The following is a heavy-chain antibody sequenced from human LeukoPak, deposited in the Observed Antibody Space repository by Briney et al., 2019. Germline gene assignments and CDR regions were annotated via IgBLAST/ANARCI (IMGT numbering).Heavy chain of an antibody. D-gene: IGHD3-9*01. Sequence: GGSLRLSCAASGFIFSNYAMSWVRQAPGKGLEWLSAINLSGDSTYYTDSVKGRFTISRDNSKTTLYLQMNSLRVEDTAVYWCVKTMTGYFSDGFDIWGQGTMVTVSS. J-gene: IGHJ3*02. V-gene: IGHV3-23*01. CDR2: INLSGDST. CDR1: GFIFSNYA. CDR3: VKTMTGYFSDGFDI.